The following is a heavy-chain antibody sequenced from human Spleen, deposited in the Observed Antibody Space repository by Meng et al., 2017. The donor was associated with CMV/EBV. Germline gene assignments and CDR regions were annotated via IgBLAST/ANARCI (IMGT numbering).Heavy chain of an antibody. Sequence: SCAASGFTFSSYAMHWVRQAPGKGLEWVAVISYAGTNNYYADSVKGRFTISRDNSKNILYLQMNSLRAEDTAVYYCARAPEIGGFDYWGQGSLVTVSS. V-gene: IGHV3-30*04. CDR3: ARAPEIGGFDY. D-gene: IGHD3-16*01. J-gene: IGHJ4*02. CDR1: GFTFSSYA. CDR2: ISYAGTNN.